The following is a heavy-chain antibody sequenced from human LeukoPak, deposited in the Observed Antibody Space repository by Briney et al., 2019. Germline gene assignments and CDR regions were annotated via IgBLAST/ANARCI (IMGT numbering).Heavy chain of an antibody. CDR3: ARVSSSWYRVLDY. Sequence: KPSETLSLTCTVSGGSISSYYWSWIRQPPGKGPEWIGYIYYSGSTNYNPSLKSRVTISVDTSKNQFSLKLSSVTAADTAVYYCARVSSSWYRVLDYWGQGTLVTVSS. V-gene: IGHV4-59*01. CDR2: IYYSGST. D-gene: IGHD6-13*01. J-gene: IGHJ4*02. CDR1: GGSISSYY.